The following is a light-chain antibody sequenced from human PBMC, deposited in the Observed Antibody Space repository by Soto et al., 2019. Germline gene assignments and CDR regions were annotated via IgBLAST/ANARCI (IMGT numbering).Light chain of an antibody. Sequence: DIQMTQSPSSLSASIGDRVTITCRASQSLSNYLNWYQQKPGKAPKFLIYDASNLQSGVPSRFSGSGSGTGFTLTISSLQPEDFAIYYCQQSYSTPFTFGGGIRVEIK. J-gene: IGKJ4*01. CDR3: QQSYSTPFT. CDR1: QSLSNY. V-gene: IGKV1-39*01. CDR2: DAS.